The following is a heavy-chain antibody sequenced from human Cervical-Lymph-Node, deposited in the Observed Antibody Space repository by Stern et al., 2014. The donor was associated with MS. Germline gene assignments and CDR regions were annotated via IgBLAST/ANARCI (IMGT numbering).Heavy chain of an antibody. CDR2: IHLSGSA. CDR3: ASGYRIFDY. V-gene: IGHV4-61*02. J-gene: IGHJ4*02. D-gene: IGHD5-18*01. Sequence: QVQLQESGPGLVKPSQTLSLTCTVSGGSIGSGSDYWSWIRQPVGKGLEWIGRIHLSGSAFYTPSLKSRVTISTDTSMNQFSLELTSATAADTAIYYCASGYRIFDYWGQGILVTVSS. CDR1: GGSIGSGSDY.